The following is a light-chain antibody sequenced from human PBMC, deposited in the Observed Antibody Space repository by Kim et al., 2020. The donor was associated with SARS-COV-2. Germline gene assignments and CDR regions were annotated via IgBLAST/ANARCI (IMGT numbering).Light chain of an antibody. V-gene: IGLV3-21*01. CDR2: YDY. CDR1: IIGRES. Sequence: AQGATATIPCWGNIIGRESVHWYQQRPGQAPTLLLYYDYEQPSGIPGRFSGSTSGNTATLTISRVEAGDEADYHCQVWDFNRGLAIFGGGTQLTVL. CDR3: QVWDFNRGLAI. J-gene: IGLJ2*01.